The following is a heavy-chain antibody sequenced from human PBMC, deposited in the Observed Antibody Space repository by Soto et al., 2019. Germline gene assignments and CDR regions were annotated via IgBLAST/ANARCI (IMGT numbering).Heavy chain of an antibody. V-gene: IGHV4-39*07. CDR1: SGPISSSSYY. CDR2: IYYSGHT. CDR3: ARFDYYDSSGYLDFGPK. J-gene: IGHJ4*02. Sequence: PSETLSLTCTVSSGPISSSSYYWGWIRRPPGKGLEWIGSIYYSGHTYSNPSLKSRVAMFIDTSKNQFSLKLSSVTAADTAVYYCARFDYYDSSGYLDFGPKWGQGTLVTVSS. D-gene: IGHD3-22*01.